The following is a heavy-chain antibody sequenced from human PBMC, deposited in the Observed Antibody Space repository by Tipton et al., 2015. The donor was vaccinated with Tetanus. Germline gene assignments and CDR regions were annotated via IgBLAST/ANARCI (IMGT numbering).Heavy chain of an antibody. CDR2: ISYDGSNK. CDR3: AKEQAVLLWVGDDAVDI. CDR1: GFTFSSFG. Sequence: SLRLSCAASGFTFSSFGMHWFRQAPGKGLEWVALISYDGSNKYYADSVKGRFTISRDNSKNTLYLQMNSLRAEDTAVYYCAKEQAVLLWVGDDAVDIWGQGTMVTVSS. J-gene: IGHJ3*02. D-gene: IGHD3-10*01. V-gene: IGHV3-30*18.